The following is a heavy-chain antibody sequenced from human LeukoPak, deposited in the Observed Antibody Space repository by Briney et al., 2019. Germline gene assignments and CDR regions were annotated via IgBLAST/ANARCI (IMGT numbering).Heavy chain of an antibody. V-gene: IGHV3-30*02. J-gene: IGHJ4*02. CDR1: GFTFSSYG. Sequence: GGSLRLSCAASGFTFSSYGMHWVRQAPGKGLEWVAFIRYDGSNKYYADSVKGRFTISRDNSKNTLYLQMNSLKTEDTAVYYCASRGPGYSGYDFDYWGQGTLVTVSS. CDR2: IRYDGSNK. D-gene: IGHD5-12*01. CDR3: ASRGPGYSGYDFDY.